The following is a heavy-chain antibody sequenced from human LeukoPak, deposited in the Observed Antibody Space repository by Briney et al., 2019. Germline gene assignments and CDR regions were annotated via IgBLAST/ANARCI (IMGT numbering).Heavy chain of an antibody. J-gene: IGHJ4*02. D-gene: IGHD6-19*01. CDR2: ISGSGGST. Sequence: GGSLRLSCAASGFTFSSYAMSWVRQAPGKGLEWVSAISGSGGSTYYADSVKGRFTISRDNSKNTLYLQMNSLRAEDTAVYYCAKNSNGGLAVAGTAVAGNIDYWGQGTLVTVSS. CDR3: AKNSNGGLAVAGTAVAGNIDY. CDR1: GFTFSSYA. V-gene: IGHV3-23*01.